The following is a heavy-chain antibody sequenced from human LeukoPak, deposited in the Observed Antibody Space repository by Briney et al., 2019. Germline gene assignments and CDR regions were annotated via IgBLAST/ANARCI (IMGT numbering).Heavy chain of an antibody. V-gene: IGHV4-59*11. D-gene: IGHD2-2*01. J-gene: IGHJ6*02. CDR3: ARDSLPETDIVVVPTAEYYYYGMDV. CDR2: IYYSGST. Sequence: PSETLSLTCTVSGGSISSHYWSWIRQPPGKGLEWIGYIYYSGSTNYNPSLKSRVTISVDTSKNQFSLKLSSVTAADTAVYYCARDSLPETDIVVVPTAEYYYYGMDVWGQGTTVTVSS. CDR1: GGSISSHY.